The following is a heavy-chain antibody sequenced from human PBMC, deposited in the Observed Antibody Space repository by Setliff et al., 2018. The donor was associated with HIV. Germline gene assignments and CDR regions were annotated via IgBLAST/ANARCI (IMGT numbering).Heavy chain of an antibody. CDR2: MSGSGHVI. CDR1: GFTFSSYW. V-gene: IGHV3-48*04. CDR3: ARGLYESTSWYFFDI. D-gene: IGHD3-22*01. J-gene: IGHJ4*02. Sequence: GGSLRLSCAASGFTFSSYWMSWVRQAPGKAPECISYMSGSGHVIQYSESVDGRFAISRDNARNSLYLQMNTLRAEDSAVYYCARGLYESTSWYFFDIWGQGTLVTVSS.